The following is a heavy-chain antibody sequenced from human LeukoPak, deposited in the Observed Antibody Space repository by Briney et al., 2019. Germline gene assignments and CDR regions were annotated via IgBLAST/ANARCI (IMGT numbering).Heavy chain of an antibody. CDR3: AKDGVEMATIRSYFDY. CDR2: ISGSGGST. V-gene: IGHV3-23*01. D-gene: IGHD5-24*01. CDR1: GFTFSSYA. J-gene: IGHJ4*02. Sequence: GGSLRLSCAASGFTFSSYAMSWVRQAPGKGLEWVSAISGSGGSTYYADSVKGRFTISRDNSKNTLYLQMNSLRAEDTAVYYCAKDGVEMATIRSYFDYWGQGTLVTVSS.